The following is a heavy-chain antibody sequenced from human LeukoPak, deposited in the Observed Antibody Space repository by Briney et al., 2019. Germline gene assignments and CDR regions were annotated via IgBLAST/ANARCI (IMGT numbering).Heavy chain of an antibody. Sequence: SETLSLTCTVSGGFISSSSYYWGWIRQPPGKGLEWIGSIYYSGSTYYSPSLKSRVTISLDTSKNQFSLKLSSVTAADTAVYYCARVDFHVGNWFDPWGQGTLVTVSS. J-gene: IGHJ5*02. D-gene: IGHD2/OR15-2a*01. CDR1: GGFISSSSYY. V-gene: IGHV4-39*07. CDR2: IYYSGST. CDR3: ARVDFHVGNWFDP.